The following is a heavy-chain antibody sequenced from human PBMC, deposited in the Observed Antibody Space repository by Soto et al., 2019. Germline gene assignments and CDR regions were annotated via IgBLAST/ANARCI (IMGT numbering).Heavy chain of an antibody. Sequence: GGSLRLSCAASGFTFSSYHMSWVRQAPGKGLEWVSGVSASGSITSYADSAKGRFTISRDNAKNTMFLQMNSLRAEDTAVYFCAKGDCSGGRCYRGFDYWGHGTLVTHSS. J-gene: IGHJ4*01. CDR1: GFTFSSYH. V-gene: IGHV3-23*01. D-gene: IGHD2-15*01. CDR3: AKGDCSGGRCYRGFDY. CDR2: VSASGSIT.